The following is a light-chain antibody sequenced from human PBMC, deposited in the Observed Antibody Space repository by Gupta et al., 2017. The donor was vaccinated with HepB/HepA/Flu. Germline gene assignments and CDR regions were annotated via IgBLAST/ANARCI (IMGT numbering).Light chain of an antibody. CDR1: QSINSY. J-gene: IGKJ1*01. CDR3: QQSDSTPGT. Sequence: DIQMTQSPSSLSASVGDRVTITCRASQSINSYLNWYQQKPGKAPKLLIYTASSLQSVVPSRFSGSGSGTDFTLTISSLQPEDFATYYCQQSDSTPGTFGQGTKVEIK. CDR2: TAS. V-gene: IGKV1-39*01.